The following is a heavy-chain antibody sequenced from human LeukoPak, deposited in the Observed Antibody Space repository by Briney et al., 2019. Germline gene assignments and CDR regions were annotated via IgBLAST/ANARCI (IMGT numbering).Heavy chain of an antibody. D-gene: IGHD6-19*01. V-gene: IGHV7-4-1*02. CDR2: INTNTGDP. Sequence: ASVKVSCKASGYTFTTYAINWVRQVPGQGLEWMGWINTNTGDPTYAQGFTGRFVFSLDTSVSTAYLEISSLKAEDTAVYYCARRTRQLLVFWFDPWGQGTLVTVSS. CDR3: ARRTRQLLVFWFDP. J-gene: IGHJ5*02. CDR1: GYTFTTYA.